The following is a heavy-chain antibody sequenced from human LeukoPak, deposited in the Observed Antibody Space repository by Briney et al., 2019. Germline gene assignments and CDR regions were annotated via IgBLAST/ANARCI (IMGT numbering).Heavy chain of an antibody. CDR1: GFTFSSYA. CDR2: ISAASNYI. D-gene: IGHD4-11*01. J-gene: IGHJ4*02. CDR3: ARERLPDDY. V-gene: IGHV3-21*01. Sequence: KSGGSLRLSCVASGFTFSSYAMNWVRQAPGKGLEWVSSISAASNYIYYADSVKGRFTISRDNAKNSLYLQMNSLRAEDTAVYYCARERLPDDYWGQGTLVTVSS.